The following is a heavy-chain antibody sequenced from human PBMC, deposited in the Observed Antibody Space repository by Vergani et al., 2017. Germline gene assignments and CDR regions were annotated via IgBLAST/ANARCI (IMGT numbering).Heavy chain of an antibody. J-gene: IGHJ4*02. CDR2: INPIDSKI. CDR3: TRHVPCGDGACLHFDH. CDR1: GYSFTNYW. V-gene: IGHV5-51*01. Sequence: EVQLVQSGAEVKKPGESLKISCKGSGYSFTNYWIGWVRQMPGKGLQWMGNINPIDSKIAYSPSFQGQAIMSLDKSITTAYLQWRSLKASDTAIYYCTRHVPCGDGACLHFDHWGQGTQVTVSS. D-gene: IGHD2-21*01.